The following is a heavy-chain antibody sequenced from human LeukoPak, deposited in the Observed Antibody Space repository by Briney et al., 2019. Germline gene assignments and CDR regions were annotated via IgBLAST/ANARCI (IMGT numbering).Heavy chain of an antibody. D-gene: IGHD2-2*02. V-gene: IGHV4-59*08. Sequence: PSETLSLTCTVSGGSISNYYWTWIRQPPGKGLEWIGHIYSSGNTNYNPSLNSRVTISLDTSKNQFSLILRSLTAADTAVYYCARRYTASPGERFDYWGQGTLVTVSS. CDR1: GGSISNYY. CDR2: IYSSGNT. J-gene: IGHJ4*02. CDR3: ARRYTASPGERFDY.